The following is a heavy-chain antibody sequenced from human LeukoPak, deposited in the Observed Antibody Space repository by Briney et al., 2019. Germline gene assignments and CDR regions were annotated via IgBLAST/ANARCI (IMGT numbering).Heavy chain of an antibody. CDR2: ISYDGSNK. V-gene: IGHV3-30*03. Sequence: GGSLRLSCAASGFTFSSYGMHWVRQAPGKGLEWVAVISYDGSNKYYADSVKGRFTISRDNSKNTLYLQMNSLRAEDTAVYYCARDGRYCSSTSCFLDYWGQGTLVTVSS. CDR1: GFTFSSYG. J-gene: IGHJ4*02. CDR3: ARDGRYCSSTSCFLDY. D-gene: IGHD2-2*01.